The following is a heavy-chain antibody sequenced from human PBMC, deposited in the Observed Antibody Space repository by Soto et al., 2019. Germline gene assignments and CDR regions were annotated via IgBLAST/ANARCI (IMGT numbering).Heavy chain of an antibody. CDR1: GFTFSSYE. V-gene: IGHV3-48*03. J-gene: IGHJ4*02. Sequence: HPGGSLRLSCAASGFTFSSYEMNWVRQAPGKGLEWVSYISSSGSTIYYADSVKGRFTISRDNAKNSLYLQMNSLRAEDTAVYYCARDVWSSGYYFPFDYWGQGTLVTVSS. CDR3: ARDVWSSGYYFPFDY. D-gene: IGHD3-22*01. CDR2: ISSSGSTI.